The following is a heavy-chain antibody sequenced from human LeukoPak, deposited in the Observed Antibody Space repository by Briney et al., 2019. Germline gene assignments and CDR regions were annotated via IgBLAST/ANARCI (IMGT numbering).Heavy chain of an antibody. Sequence: GASVKVSCKASGYTFTSYDINWVRQPTGQGLEWMGWMNPNSGNTGYAQKFQGRVTITRNTSISTAYMELSSLRSEDTAVYYCARDNSVGDIAWWFDPWGQGTLVTVSS. V-gene: IGHV1-8*03. CDR3: ARDNSVGDIAWWFDP. CDR1: GYTFTSYD. CDR2: MNPNSGNT. D-gene: IGHD3-16*02. J-gene: IGHJ5*02.